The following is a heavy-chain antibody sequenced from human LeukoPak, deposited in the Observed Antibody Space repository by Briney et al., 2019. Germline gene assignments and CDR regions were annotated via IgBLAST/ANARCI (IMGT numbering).Heavy chain of an antibody. Sequence: ASVKVSCKASGYTFTSYYMHWVRQDPGQGLEWMGIINPSGGSTSYAQKFQGRVTMTRDTSTSTVYMELSSLRSEDTAVYYCARDSLRGGYEGYWGQGTLVTVSS. V-gene: IGHV1-46*03. CDR3: ARDSLRGGYEGY. CDR1: GYTFTSYY. CDR2: INPSGGST. D-gene: IGHD5-12*01. J-gene: IGHJ4*02.